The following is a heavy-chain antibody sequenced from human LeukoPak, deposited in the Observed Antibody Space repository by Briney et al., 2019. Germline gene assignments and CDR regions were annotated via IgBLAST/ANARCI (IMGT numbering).Heavy chain of an antibody. CDR1: GFTFTTSA. D-gene: IGHD2-8*02. CDR3: AAVPNANAWYWDDAFDI. Sequence: SVKVSCKASGFTFTTSAVQWVRQARGQRLEWIGLIVVGSGNTDHAQKFQGRLTITRDISTSTAYMELSSLTSDDTAVYYCAAVPNANAWYWDDAFDIWGQGTMVTVSS. CDR2: IVVGSGNT. V-gene: IGHV1-58*01. J-gene: IGHJ3*02.